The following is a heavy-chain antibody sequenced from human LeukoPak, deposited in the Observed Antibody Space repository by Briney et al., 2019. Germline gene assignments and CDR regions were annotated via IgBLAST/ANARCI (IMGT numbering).Heavy chain of an antibody. D-gene: IGHD6-19*01. Sequence: GGSLRLSCAASGFTFSSYGMHWVRQAPGKGLEWVAFIRYDGSNKYYVDSVKGRFTISRDNSKNTLYLQMNSLRAEDTAVYYCAKALKVVAGSGPVDYYYYMDVWGKGTTVTISS. CDR1: GFTFSSYG. CDR2: IRYDGSNK. V-gene: IGHV3-30*02. J-gene: IGHJ6*03. CDR3: AKALKVVAGSGPVDYYYYMDV.